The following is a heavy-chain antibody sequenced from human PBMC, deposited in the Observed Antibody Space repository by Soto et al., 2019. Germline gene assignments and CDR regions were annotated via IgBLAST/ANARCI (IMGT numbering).Heavy chain of an antibody. CDR2: ISAYNGNT. CDR3: ARDWRGHEYSSSSAFDY. V-gene: IGHV1-18*01. J-gene: IGHJ4*02. D-gene: IGHD6-6*01. CDR1: GYTFTSYG. Sequence: GASVKVSCKASGYTFTSYGISWVRQAPGQGLEWMGWISAYNGNTNYAQKLQGRVTMTTDTSTSTAYMELRSLRSDDTAVYYCARDWRGHEYSSSSAFDYWGQGTLVTVSS.